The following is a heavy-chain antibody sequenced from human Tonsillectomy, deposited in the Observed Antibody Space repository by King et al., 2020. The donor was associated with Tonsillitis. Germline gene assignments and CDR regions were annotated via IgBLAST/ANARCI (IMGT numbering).Heavy chain of an antibody. CDR2: TSSDGSRR. Sequence: VQLVESGGGVVQPGRSLRLSCAASGFTFSNYGMHWVRQAPGKGLEWVALTSSDGSRRYYADSVKGRFTISRDNSKNTLYLQMNSLRAEETAVYYCAQDTSSGFDHWGQGTPVTVSS. V-gene: IGHV3-30*18. CDR1: GFTFSNYG. D-gene: IGHD3-22*01. CDR3: AQDTSSGFDH. J-gene: IGHJ4*03.